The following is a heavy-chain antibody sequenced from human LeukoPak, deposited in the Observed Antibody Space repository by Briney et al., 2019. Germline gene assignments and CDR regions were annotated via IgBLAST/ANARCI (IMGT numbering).Heavy chain of an antibody. CDR3: ARDCIGCHGFDY. D-gene: IGHD2-15*01. CDR1: GYTFTSYG. J-gene: IGHJ4*02. CDR2: GSAYADNT. Sequence: ASVKVSCKGSGYTFTSYGITWVRQAPGQGLERMGWGSAYADNTNYLQKIQDRVTMTTDTSTSTAYMELRSLRSDDTAVYYCARDCIGCHGFDYWGEGTLVTVSS. V-gene: IGHV1-18*01.